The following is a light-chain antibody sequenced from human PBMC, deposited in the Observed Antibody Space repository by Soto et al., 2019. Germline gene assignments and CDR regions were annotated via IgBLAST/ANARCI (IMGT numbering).Light chain of an antibody. CDR3: QQYSSWPPLA. CDR2: GAS. V-gene: IGKV3-15*01. Sequence: EVVMTQSPATLSVSPGDTATLACRASRTVSVNVAWYQQKPGQAPRLLIFGASTRATGIPARFSGGGSGTEFTLTVSSLQSEDFAVYYCQQYSSWPPLAFGGGTKEEI. CDR1: RTVSVN. J-gene: IGKJ4*01.